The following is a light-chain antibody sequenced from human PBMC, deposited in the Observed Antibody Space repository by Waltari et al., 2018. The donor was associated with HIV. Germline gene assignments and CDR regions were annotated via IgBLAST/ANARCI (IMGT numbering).Light chain of an antibody. CDR2: EVS. CDR1: SSDVGGYTY. V-gene: IGLV2-14*01. J-gene: IGLJ3*02. CDR3: SSYTSSSTLV. Sequence: QSALTQPASVPGSPGQSITIPCTGTSSDVGGYTYVSWYQQHPGKAPKLMIYEVSKRPSGVSNRFSGSKSGNTASLTISGLQAEDEADYYCSSYTSSSTLVFGGGTKLTVL.